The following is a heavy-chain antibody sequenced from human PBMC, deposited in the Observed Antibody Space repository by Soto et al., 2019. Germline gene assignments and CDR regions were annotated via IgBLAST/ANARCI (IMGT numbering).Heavy chain of an antibody. CDR3: ARVGYDFWSGYPTYYYYGMDG. Sequence: QVQLQQWGAGLLKPSETLSLTCAVYGGSFSGYYWSWIRQPPGKGLEWIGEINHSGSTNYNPSLKSRVTISVATSKNQFSLKLSAVTAADTSVYYCARVGYDFWSGYPTYYYYGMDGWGQGTTVTVSS. CDR2: INHSGST. J-gene: IGHJ6*02. CDR1: GGSFSGYY. D-gene: IGHD3-3*01. V-gene: IGHV4-34*01.